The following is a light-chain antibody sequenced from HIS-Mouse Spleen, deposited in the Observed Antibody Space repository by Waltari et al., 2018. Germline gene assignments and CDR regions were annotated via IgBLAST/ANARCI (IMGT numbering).Light chain of an antibody. J-gene: IGKJ4*01. CDR3: QQYNSYPLT. CDR2: KAS. CDR1: QSISSW. V-gene: IGKV1-5*03. Sequence: DIQMTQSPSTLSASVGDRVTITGRASQSISSWLAWYQQKPGKAPKPLIYKASSLESGVPSRFSGSGSGTEFTLTISSLQPDDFATYYCQQYNSYPLTFGGGTKVEIK.